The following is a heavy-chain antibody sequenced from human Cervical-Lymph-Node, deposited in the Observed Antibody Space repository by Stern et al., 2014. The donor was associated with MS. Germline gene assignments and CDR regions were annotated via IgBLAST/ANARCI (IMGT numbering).Heavy chain of an antibody. CDR1: GFTFRNYG. J-gene: IGHJ4*02. CDR2: ISYHGYDE. Sequence: QVQLVESGGGVVQPGRSLRLSCVASGFTFRNYGFHWVRQAPGKGLEWVAVISYHGYDEAYADSVKGRFSISRDDSKNTVYLEMNSLRIEDTAIYYCAKDHQQQWFGESLFDSWGQGTQVTVSS. V-gene: IGHV3-30*18. D-gene: IGHD3-10*01. CDR3: AKDHQQQWFGESLFDS.